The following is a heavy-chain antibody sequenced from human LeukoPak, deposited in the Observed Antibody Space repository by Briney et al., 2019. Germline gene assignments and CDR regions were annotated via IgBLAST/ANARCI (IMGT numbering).Heavy chain of an antibody. J-gene: IGHJ3*02. CDR1: GYALTSYG. CDR2: ISAYNGNT. V-gene: IGHV1-18*01. CDR3: ARGIRASFCDI. Sequence: ASVKVSCKPSGYALTSYGISWVRQAPGQGLERMGWISAYNGNTNYAQKFQGRVAMTTDRSRTTAFIEVPSLTYDDTAVYYCARGIRASFCDIWGQGTMVTVSS. D-gene: IGHD3-3*01.